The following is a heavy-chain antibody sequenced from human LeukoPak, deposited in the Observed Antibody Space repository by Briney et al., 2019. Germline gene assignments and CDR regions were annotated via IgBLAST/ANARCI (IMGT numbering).Heavy chain of an antibody. Sequence: PGGSLRLSCAASGLTFSSYGMHWVRQAPGKGLEWVAVIWYDGSNKYYADSVKGRFTISRDNSKNTLYLQMNSLRAEDTAVYYCAREWDSKKKGIDYWGQGTLVTVSS. D-gene: IGHD1-26*01. J-gene: IGHJ4*02. V-gene: IGHV3-33*01. CDR2: IWYDGSNK. CDR1: GLTFSSYG. CDR3: AREWDSKKKGIDY.